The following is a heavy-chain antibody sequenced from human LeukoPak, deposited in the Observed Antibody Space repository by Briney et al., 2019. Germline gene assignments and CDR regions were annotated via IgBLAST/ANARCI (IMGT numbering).Heavy chain of an antibody. CDR1: GFIFRQYA. CDR2: IRFDGS. J-gene: IGHJ5*01. D-gene: IGHD3/OR15-3a*01. CDR3: TREDWDFDS. V-gene: IGHV3-30*02. Sequence: GGSLRLSCAASGFIFRQYAIHWVRQAPGKGLEWVACIRFDGSKYGDSVKGQFTISRDNSNNMAYLEMDSLRKEDTAVYYCTREDWDFDSWGQGTLVTVSS.